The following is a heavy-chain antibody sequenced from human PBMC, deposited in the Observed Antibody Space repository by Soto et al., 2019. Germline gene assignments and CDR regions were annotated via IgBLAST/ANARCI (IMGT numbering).Heavy chain of an antibody. D-gene: IGHD3-22*01. V-gene: IGHV3-66*01. J-gene: IGHJ4*02. CDR3: AREAIIVIAATEYYFDY. CDR2: IYSGGYT. Sequence: EVQLVESGGDLVQRGGSLRLSCAASGFDVSNTDMSWVRQAPGRGLEWVSVIYSGGYTNYADSVKGRFIVSRDSPKNTLYLQMASLRAEDTAVYYCAREAIIVIAATEYYFDYWGQGTLVTVSS. CDR1: GFDVSNTD.